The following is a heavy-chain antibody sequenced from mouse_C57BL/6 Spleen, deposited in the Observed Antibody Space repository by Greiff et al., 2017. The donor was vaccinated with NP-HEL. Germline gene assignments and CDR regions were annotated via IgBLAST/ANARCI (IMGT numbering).Heavy chain of an antibody. CDR3: AREGYHYALDY. J-gene: IGHJ4*01. CDR1: GFTFSSYA. CDR2: ISDGGSYT. V-gene: IGHV5-4*01. Sequence: EVHLVESGGGLVKPGGSLKLSCAASGFTFSSYAMSWVRQTPEKRLEWVATISDGGSYTYYPDNVKGRFTISRDTAKNNLYLQMSHLKSEDTAMYYCAREGYHYALDYWGQGTSVTVSS. D-gene: IGHD2-2*01.